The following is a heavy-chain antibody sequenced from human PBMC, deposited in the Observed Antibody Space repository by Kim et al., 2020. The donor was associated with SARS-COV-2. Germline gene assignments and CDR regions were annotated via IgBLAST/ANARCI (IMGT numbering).Heavy chain of an antibody. J-gene: IGHJ6*02. CDR2: ISSSSSYI. V-gene: IGHV3-21*01. Sequence: GGSLRLSCAASGFTFSSYSMNWVRQAPGKGLEWVSSISSSSSYIYYADSVKGRFTISRDNAKNTLYLQMNSLRAEDTAVYYCARDQKRAIAAAGRYGMDVWGQGTTVTVSS. D-gene: IGHD6-13*01. CDR1: GFTFSSYS. CDR3: ARDQKRAIAAAGRYGMDV.